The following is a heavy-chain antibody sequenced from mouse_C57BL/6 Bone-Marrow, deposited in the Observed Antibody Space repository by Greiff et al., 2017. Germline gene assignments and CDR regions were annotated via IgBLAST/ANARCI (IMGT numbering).Heavy chain of an antibody. CDR1: GYTFTEYT. CDR3: ARHEGTVGASYWDFDV. CDR2: FYPGSGSI. Sequence: VQLQQSGAELVKPGASVKLSCKASGYTFTEYTIHWVKQRSGQGLEWIGWFYPGSGSIKYNEKFKDKATLTADKSSSTVYMELSRMTSEDTAVYFGARHEGTVGASYWDFDVWGTGTTVTVSS. D-gene: IGHD1-1*01. V-gene: IGHV1-62-2*01. J-gene: IGHJ1*03.